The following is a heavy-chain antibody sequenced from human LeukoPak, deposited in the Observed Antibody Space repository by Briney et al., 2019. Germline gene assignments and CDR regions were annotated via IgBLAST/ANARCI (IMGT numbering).Heavy chain of an antibody. V-gene: IGHV3-23*01. CDR1: GFTFGDYI. D-gene: IGHD5-18*01. Sequence: PGGSLRLSCITSGFTFGDYIMSWVRQAPGKGLEWVSAISGSGGSTYYADSVKGRFTISRDNSKNTLYLQMNSLRAEDTAVYYCAKDRWIQLWLRYYYYMDVWGKGTTVTVSS. J-gene: IGHJ6*03. CDR3: AKDRWIQLWLRYYYYMDV. CDR2: ISGSGGST.